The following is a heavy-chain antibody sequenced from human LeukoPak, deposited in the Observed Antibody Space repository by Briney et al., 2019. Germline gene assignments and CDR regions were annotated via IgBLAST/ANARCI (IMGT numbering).Heavy chain of an antibody. CDR3: ARDKSMVRGVKGGFDY. CDR2: IYYSGNT. D-gene: IGHD3-10*01. CDR1: GGSISNYY. V-gene: IGHV4-39*07. J-gene: IGHJ4*02. Sequence: SETLSLTCTVSGGSISNYYWGWIRQAPGKGLEWIGSIYYSGNTYYNSSLKSRVTISLDTSKNQFSLNLFSVTAADTAVYYCARDKSMVRGVKGGFDYWGQGTLVTVSS.